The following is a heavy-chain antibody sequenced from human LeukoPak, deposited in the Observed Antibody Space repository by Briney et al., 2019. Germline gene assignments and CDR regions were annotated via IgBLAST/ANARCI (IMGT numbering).Heavy chain of an antibody. J-gene: IGHJ4*02. CDR2: ISGSGGST. CDR1: GFTSTSYA. D-gene: IGHD3-22*01. CDR3: AKLDPSYYDSSGPFYFGC. V-gene: IGHV3-23*01. Sequence: GGSLRLSCAASGFTSTSYAMSWVRQAPGKGLEWVSAISGSGGSTYYADSVKGRFTISRDNSKNTLYLQMNSLRAEDTAVYYCAKLDPSYYDSSGPFYFGCWGQGTLVTVSS.